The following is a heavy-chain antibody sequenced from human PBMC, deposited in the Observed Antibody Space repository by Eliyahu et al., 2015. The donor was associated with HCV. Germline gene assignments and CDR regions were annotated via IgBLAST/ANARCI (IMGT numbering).Heavy chain of an antibody. CDR2: IGVHSGGM. V-gene: IGHV1-2*02. CDR3: ARGHYLYGTGPYHLDF. Sequence: QVDLVQSGPEVGKPGASXKVSCKAXGYDXADYYIHWVRQAPGXGLEWVGWIGVHSGGMQSAQTFQDRVTLTRDTSMSTVYMSLNRLTADDTAVYYCARGHYLYGTGPYHLDFWGQGTLVSVSS. D-gene: IGHD1-7*01. J-gene: IGHJ4*02. CDR1: GYDXADYY.